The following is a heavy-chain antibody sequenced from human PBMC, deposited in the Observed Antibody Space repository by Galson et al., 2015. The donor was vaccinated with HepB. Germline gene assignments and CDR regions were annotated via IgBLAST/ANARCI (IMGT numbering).Heavy chain of an antibody. J-gene: IGHJ4*02. CDR2: ISSSSSYI. Sequence: SLRLSCAASGFTFSSYSMNWVRQAPGKGLEWVSSISSSSSYIYYADSVKGRFTISRDNAKNSLYLQMNSLRAEDTAVYYCARGRDILTGYSPNFDYWGQGTLVTVSS. CDR3: ARGRDILTGYSPNFDY. V-gene: IGHV3-21*01. CDR1: GFTFSSYS. D-gene: IGHD3-9*01.